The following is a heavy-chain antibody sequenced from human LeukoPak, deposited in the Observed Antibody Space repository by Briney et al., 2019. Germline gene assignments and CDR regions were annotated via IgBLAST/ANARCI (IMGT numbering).Heavy chain of an antibody. CDR1: GFTVSSNY. CDR2: INQGGSEK. CDR3: ARDVGDL. V-gene: IGHV3-7*01. Sequence: TGGSLRLSCAASGFTVSSNYMNWVRQAPGKGLEWLANINQGGSEKYYVDSVKGRFTISRDNAKNSLFLQMNSLRAEDTAVYYCARDVGDLWGQGTLVTVSS. D-gene: IGHD2-21*02. J-gene: IGHJ4*02.